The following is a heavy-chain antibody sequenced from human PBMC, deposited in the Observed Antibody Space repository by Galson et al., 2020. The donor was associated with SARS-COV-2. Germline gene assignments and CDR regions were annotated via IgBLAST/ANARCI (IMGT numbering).Heavy chain of an antibody. Sequence: SEILSLTCAVSGYSVSTTNYWGWVRLAPGKGLEWIGSIYPNGRTYYNPSLESRVTISVDTSRNQFSLTLASVTAADTAFYYCARQGVNMIVLVTVPGWFFDLWGRGTLVTVSS. V-gene: IGHV4-38-2*01. J-gene: IGHJ2*01. CDR2: IYPNGRT. CDR3: ARQGVNMIVLVTVPGWFFDL. D-gene: IGHD2-21*02. CDR1: GYSVSTTNY.